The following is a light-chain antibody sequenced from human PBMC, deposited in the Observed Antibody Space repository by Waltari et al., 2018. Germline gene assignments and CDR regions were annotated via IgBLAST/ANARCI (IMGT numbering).Light chain of an antibody. J-gene: IGKJ1*01. CDR3: QQRNSWPRT. V-gene: IGKV3-11*01. Sequence: EIVLPPSPATLSWSPGARATLSCRASQIITTYLAWFQQKPGQAPRLLIYDAINRATGIPARFSGSGSGTDFTLTISSLEPEDFAVYYCQQRNSWPRTFGQGTKVEIK. CDR1: QIITTY. CDR2: DAI.